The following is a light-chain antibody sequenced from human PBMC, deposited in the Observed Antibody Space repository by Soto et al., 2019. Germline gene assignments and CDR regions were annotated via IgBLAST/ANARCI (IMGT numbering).Light chain of an antibody. CDR2: YTS. CDR3: HQRQSWARK. Sequence: EIVLTKSPATLSSSPGETATRSCRASQYVGTRLAWYQHKPGQAPRLLIYYTSNRATGIPARFSGSGSGTDFTLTIISLAPEDIARYYCHQRQSWARKFGQGTKVDIK. V-gene: IGKV3-11*01. CDR1: QYVGTR. J-gene: IGKJ1*01.